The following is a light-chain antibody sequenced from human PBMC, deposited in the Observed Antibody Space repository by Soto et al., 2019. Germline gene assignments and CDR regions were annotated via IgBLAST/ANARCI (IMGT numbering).Light chain of an antibody. CDR2: GVN. Sequence: QSALTQPASVSGSPGQLITISCTGTSSDVGSYNLVSWYQQHPGKAPKLMIYGVNKRPSGVSNRFSGSKSGNTASLTISGLQAEDEADYYCCSYAGISTFYVFGTGT. V-gene: IGLV2-23*02. CDR3: CSYAGISTFYV. J-gene: IGLJ1*01. CDR1: SSDVGSYNL.